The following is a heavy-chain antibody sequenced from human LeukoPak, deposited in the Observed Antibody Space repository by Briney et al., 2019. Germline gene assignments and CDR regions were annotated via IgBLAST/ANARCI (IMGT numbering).Heavy chain of an antibody. J-gene: IGHJ3*02. V-gene: IGHV3-23*01. CDR1: GFTFGSYA. D-gene: IGHD1-1*01. CDR2: ITGSGGTT. CDR3: AKGYKIDAFDI. Sequence: GGSLRLSCAASGFTFGSYAMNWVRQAPGKGLKWVSAITGSGGTTYYADFAKGRFTISRDKSKNMVFLQMNSLRAEDTALYYCAKGYKIDAFDIWGQGTMVTVSS.